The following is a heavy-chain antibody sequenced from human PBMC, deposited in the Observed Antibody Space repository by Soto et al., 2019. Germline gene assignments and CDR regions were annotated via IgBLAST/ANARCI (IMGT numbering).Heavy chain of an antibody. Sequence: QVQLVESGGGVVQPGRSLRLSCAASGFTFSSYAMHWVRQAPGKGLEWVAVISYDGSNKYYADSVKGRFTISRDNSKNXXSLPMNSPRAEDTAVYYCAREGVVYCSGGSCYSDYWGQGTLVTVSS. CDR1: GFTFSSYA. V-gene: IGHV3-30-3*01. D-gene: IGHD2-15*01. J-gene: IGHJ4*02. CDR3: AREGVVYCSGGSCYSDY. CDR2: ISYDGSNK.